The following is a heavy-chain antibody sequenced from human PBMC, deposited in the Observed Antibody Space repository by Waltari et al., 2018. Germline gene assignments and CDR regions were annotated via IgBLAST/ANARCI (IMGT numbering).Heavy chain of an antibody. CDR1: GGTFNHYA. D-gene: IGHD1-26*01. V-gene: IGHV1-69*01. J-gene: IGHJ6*02. CDR3: ARVGGSYLGVDYFYYNMDV. CDR2: IIPFLHTS. Sequence: QVQLVQSGAEVTKPGSSVKVSCKASGGTFNHYAISWLPQAPGQGLEWMGGIIPFLHTSNYAQKFQGRFTITADGSTSTAYMELSGLRSEDTAVYFCARVGGSYLGVDYFYYNMDVWGQGTSVTVSS.